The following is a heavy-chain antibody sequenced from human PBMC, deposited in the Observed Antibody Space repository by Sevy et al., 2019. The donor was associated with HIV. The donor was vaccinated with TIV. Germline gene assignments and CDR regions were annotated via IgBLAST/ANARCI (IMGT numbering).Heavy chain of an antibody. CDR2: IFYSGST. CDR1: GDPISSGAYY. J-gene: IGHJ4*02. V-gene: IGHV4-31*03. CDR3: ARGAAVAGSFYFDY. Sequence: SETLSLTCTVSGDPISSGAYYWNWFRQHPGKGLEWIGYIFYSGSTYYNPSLKSRLTISIDTSKNQFSLKLSSVSAADTAVYYCARGAAVAGSFYFDYWGQGTLVTVSS. D-gene: IGHD6-19*01.